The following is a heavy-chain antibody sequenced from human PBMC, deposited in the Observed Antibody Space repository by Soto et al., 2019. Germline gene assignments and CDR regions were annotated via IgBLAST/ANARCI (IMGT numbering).Heavy chain of an antibody. V-gene: IGHV3-30*18. CDR3: AKDQSSIVGATTH. D-gene: IGHD1-26*01. J-gene: IGHJ4*02. Sequence: GGSLRLSCAASGFTFSSYGMHWVRQAPGKGLEWVAVISYDGSNKYYADSEKGRFTISRDNSKNTLYLQMNSLRAEDTAVYYCAKDQSSIVGATTHWGQGTLVTVSS. CDR1: GFTFSSYG. CDR2: ISYDGSNK.